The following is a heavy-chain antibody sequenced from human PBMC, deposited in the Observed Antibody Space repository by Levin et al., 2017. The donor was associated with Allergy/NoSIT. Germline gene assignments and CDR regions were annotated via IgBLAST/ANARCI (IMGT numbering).Heavy chain of an antibody. CDR3: TTSEAAYPNY. CDR2: SNSKTTGGTT. V-gene: IGHV3-15*01. J-gene: IGHJ4*02. Sequence: PGGSLRLSCTASGFSFSAFPMTWVRQAPGKGLEWVGRSNSKTTGGTTDYAAPVKGRFTILRDDSKSTLYLQMNSLRIEYTAVDYCTTSEAAYPNYWGQGTQVTVSS. D-gene: IGHD6-25*01. CDR1: GFSFSAFP.